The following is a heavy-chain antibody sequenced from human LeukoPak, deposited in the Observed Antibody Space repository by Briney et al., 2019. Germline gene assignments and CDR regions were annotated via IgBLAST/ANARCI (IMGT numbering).Heavy chain of an antibody. CDR3: AKGGRAAAAGIGAWGY. D-gene: IGHD6-13*01. J-gene: IGHJ4*02. CDR1: GFTFSSAW. V-gene: IGHV3-30*02. Sequence: GGSLRLSCAASGFTFSSAWMSWVRQAPGKGLEWVAFIRYDGSNKYYADSVKGRFTISRDNSKNTLYLQMNSLRAEDTAVYYCAKGGRAAAAGIGAWGYWGQGTLVTVSS. CDR2: IRYDGSNK.